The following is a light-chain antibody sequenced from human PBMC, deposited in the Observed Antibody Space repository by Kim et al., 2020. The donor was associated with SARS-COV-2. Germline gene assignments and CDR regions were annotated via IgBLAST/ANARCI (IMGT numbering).Light chain of an antibody. CDR1: QSVSSD. V-gene: IGKV3-20*01. CDR2: GAS. J-gene: IGKJ4*01. CDR3: QQYDSSFT. Sequence: LCPGETASLSSRASQSVSSDVAWYQQKPGQATRFIMYGASTRATGIPDRFSGSGSGTDFTLTISRLEPEDFAVYYCQQYDSSFTFGGGTKVDIK.